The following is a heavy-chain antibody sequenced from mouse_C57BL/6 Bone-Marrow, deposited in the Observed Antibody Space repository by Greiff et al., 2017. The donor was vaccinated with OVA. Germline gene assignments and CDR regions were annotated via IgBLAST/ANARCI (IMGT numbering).Heavy chain of an antibody. CDR3: ARNWVVDY. CDR1: GYTFTSYT. D-gene: IGHD4-1*01. V-gene: IGHV1-4*01. CDR2: INPSSGYT. J-gene: IGHJ2*01. Sequence: VPLHQSGAELARPGASVKMSCKASGYTFTSYTMHWVKQRPGQGLEWIGYINPSSGYTKYNQKFKDKATLTADKSSCTAYMQLSSLTSEDSAVYYCARNWVVDYWGQGTTLTVSS.